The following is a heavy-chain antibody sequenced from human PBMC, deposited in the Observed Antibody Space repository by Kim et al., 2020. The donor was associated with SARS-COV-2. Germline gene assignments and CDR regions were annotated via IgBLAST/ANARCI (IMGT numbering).Heavy chain of an antibody. D-gene: IGHD5-12*01. Sequence: SETLSLTCTVSGASIDDYYWGIVRHHPAKKLEWIGNVRHDGCTYYKPSLRSRVSLSADTSKNQYFSQVISVIAADTAVYYCVRDDLSGGEVFELWGQGTL. J-gene: IGHJ4*02. V-gene: IGHV4-59*12. CDR2: VRHDGCT. CDR3: VRDDLSGGEVFEL. CDR1: GASIDDYY.